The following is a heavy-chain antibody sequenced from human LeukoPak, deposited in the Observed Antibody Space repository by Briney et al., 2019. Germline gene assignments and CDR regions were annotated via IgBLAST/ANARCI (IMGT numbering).Heavy chain of an antibody. V-gene: IGHV3-23*01. CDR3: ARSFYYSDSSDYYYVFGY. Sequence: PGGSLRLSCAASGFTFRSYAMSWVRQSPGKGLEWVSTISGRGGFTYYADSVKGRFTISRDSSKLYLQMSTLRAEDTAVYYCARSFYYSDSSDYYYVFGYWGQETLVTVSS. CDR2: ISGRGGFT. CDR1: GFTFRSYA. D-gene: IGHD3-22*01. J-gene: IGHJ4*02.